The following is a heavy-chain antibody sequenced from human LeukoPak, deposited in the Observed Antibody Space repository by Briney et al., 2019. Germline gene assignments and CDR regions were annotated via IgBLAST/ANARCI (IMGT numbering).Heavy chain of an antibody. CDR2: IWYDGSNK. CDR3: ARAEGGDRLYYYGMDV. Sequence: PGGSLRLSCAASGFTFSSYGMHWVRQAPGKGLEWVAVIWYDGSNKYYADSVKGRFTISRDNSKNTLYLQMNSLRAEDTAVYYCARAEGGDRLYYYGMDVWGQGTTVTVSS. D-gene: IGHD2-21*01. V-gene: IGHV3-33*01. CDR1: GFTFSSYG. J-gene: IGHJ6*02.